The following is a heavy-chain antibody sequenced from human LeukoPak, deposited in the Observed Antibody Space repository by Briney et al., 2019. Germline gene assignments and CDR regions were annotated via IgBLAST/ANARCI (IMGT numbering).Heavy chain of an antibody. J-gene: IGHJ5*02. V-gene: IGHV1-46*01. CDR2: INPSGGST. Sequence: ASVTVSCKASGYTFTSYYMHWVRQAPGQGLEWMGIINPSGGSTSYAQKFQGRVTMTRDTSTSTVYMELSSLRSEDTAVYYCARLISGLWFGESIFDPWGQGTLVTVPS. CDR1: GYTFTSYY. CDR3: ARLISGLWFGESIFDP. D-gene: IGHD3-10*01.